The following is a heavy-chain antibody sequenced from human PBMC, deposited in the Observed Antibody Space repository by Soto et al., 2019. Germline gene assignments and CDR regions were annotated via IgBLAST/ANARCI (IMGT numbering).Heavy chain of an antibody. CDR1: GGSISSYY. CDR2: IYYSGST. Sequence: SETLSLTCTVSGGSISSYYWSWIRQPPGKGLEWIGYIYYSGSTNYNPSLESRVTISEDTSKNQFSLKLSSVTAADTAVYYCARDRRVAARLEWFDPWGQGTLVTVSS. V-gene: IGHV4-59*01. J-gene: IGHJ5*02. CDR3: ARDRRVAARLEWFDP. D-gene: IGHD6-6*01.